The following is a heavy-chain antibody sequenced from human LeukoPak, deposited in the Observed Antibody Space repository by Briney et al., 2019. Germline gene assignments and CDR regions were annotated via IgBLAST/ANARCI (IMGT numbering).Heavy chain of an antibody. D-gene: IGHD2-2*01. CDR1: GGSISSYY. Sequence: SETLSLTCTVSGGSISSYYWSWIRQPAGKGLEWIGRIYTSGSTNYNPSLKSRVTMSVDTSKNQFSLKLSSVTAADTAVYYCAREGCSSTSCYHYYYYMDVWGKGTTVTVSS. J-gene: IGHJ6*03. CDR2: IYTSGST. V-gene: IGHV4-4*07. CDR3: AREGCSSTSCYHYYYYMDV.